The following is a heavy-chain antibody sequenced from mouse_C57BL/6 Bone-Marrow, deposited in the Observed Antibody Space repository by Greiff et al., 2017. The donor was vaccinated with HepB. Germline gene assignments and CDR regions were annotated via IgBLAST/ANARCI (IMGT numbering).Heavy chain of an antibody. CDR3: ARTLYGSSYWYFDV. CDR2: ILPSIGRT. CDR1: DSEVFPIAY. Sequence: VQLQQSGSELRSPGSSVKLSCKDFDSEVFPIAYMSWVRQKPGHGFEWIGGILPSIGRTIYGEKFEDKATLDADTLSNTAYLELNSLTSEDSAIYYCARTLYGSSYWYFDVWGTGTTVTVSS. J-gene: IGHJ1*03. V-gene: IGHV15-2*01. D-gene: IGHD1-1*01.